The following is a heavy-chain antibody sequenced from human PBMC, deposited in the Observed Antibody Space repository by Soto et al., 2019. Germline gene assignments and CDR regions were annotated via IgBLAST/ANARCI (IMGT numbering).Heavy chain of an antibody. CDR3: AAAVVVVAAKGAVTFAI. V-gene: IGHV1-69*02. J-gene: IGHJ3*02. CDR1: GGTFSSYT. CDR2: IIPILGIA. Sequence: QVQLVHSGPEVKKPGSSVKVSCKASGGTFSSYTISWVRQAPGQGLEWMGRIIPILGIANYSQKVQGRVTITADKSTSTAYMELSSLRSEDTAVYYCAAAVVVVAAKGAVTFAIWGQGTMVTVSS. D-gene: IGHD2-15*01.